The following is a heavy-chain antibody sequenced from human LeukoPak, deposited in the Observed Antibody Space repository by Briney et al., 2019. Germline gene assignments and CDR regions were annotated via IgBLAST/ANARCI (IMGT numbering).Heavy chain of an antibody. J-gene: IGHJ6*03. CDR3: ARGQDSSCYDYYYMDV. Sequence: ASVKVSCKASGYTFTSYDINWVRQATGQGLEWMGWMNPNSGNTGYAQKFQGRVTMTRNTSISTAYMELSSLRSEDTAVYYCARGQDSSCYDYYYMDVWGKGTTVTVSS. CDR2: MNPNSGNT. D-gene: IGHD6-13*01. V-gene: IGHV1-8*01. CDR1: GYTFTSYD.